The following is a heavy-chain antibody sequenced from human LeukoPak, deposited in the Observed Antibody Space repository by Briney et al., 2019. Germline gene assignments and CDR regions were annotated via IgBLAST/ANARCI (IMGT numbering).Heavy chain of an antibody. D-gene: IGHD5-18*01. CDR3: ARAHSYGYQFDY. V-gene: IGHV3-23*01. Sequence: GGSLRLSCAASGFTFSSYAMSWVRQAPGKGLEWVSAISGSGGSTYYADSVKGRFTISRDNSKNTLYLQMNSLRAEDTAVYYCARAHSYGYQFDYWGQGTLVTVSS. CDR2: ISGSGGST. CDR1: GFTFSSYA. J-gene: IGHJ4*02.